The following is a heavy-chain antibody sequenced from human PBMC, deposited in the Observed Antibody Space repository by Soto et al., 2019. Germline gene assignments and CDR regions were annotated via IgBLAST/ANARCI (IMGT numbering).Heavy chain of an antibody. V-gene: IGHV1-3*05. CDR3: ARGPNYYGSGSYYNVGYYYYYMDV. J-gene: IGHJ6*03. CDR1: GYTFTSYA. Sequence: QVQLVQSGAEEKKPGASVKVSCKASGYTFTSYAMHWVRQAPGQRLEWMGWINAGNGNTKYSQKFQGRVTITRDTSASTAYMELSSLRSEDTAVYDCARGPNYYGSGSYYNVGYYYYYMDVWGKGTTVTVSS. D-gene: IGHD3-10*01. CDR2: INAGNGNT.